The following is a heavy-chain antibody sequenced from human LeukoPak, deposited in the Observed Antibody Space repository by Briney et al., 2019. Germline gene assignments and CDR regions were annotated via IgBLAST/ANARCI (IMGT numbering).Heavy chain of an antibody. CDR2: VYSGTTT. D-gene: IGHD2-8*02. V-gene: IGHV3-66*01. CDR1: GFTVISNY. Sequence: GGSLRLSCAASGFTVISNYMSWVRQAPGKRLEWVSSVYSGTTTYYAESVKGRFTISRDNSQNTLYLQMNSLRVEDTAVYYCARDTGGRAWLDPWGQGTLVTVSS. J-gene: IGHJ5*02. CDR3: ARDTGGRAWLDP.